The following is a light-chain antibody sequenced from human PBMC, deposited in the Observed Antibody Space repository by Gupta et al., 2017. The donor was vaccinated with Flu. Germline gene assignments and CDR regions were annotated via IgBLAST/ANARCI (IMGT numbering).Light chain of an antibody. J-gene: IGLJ1*01. Sequence: SSDVGGYNYVSWYQQHPGKAPNLMIYEVSNRPSGVSNRFSGSKSGNTASLTISGLQAEDEADYYCSSYTSSSTQVFGTGTKVTVL. CDR3: SSYTSSSTQV. V-gene: IGLV2-14*01. CDR1: SSDVGGYNY. CDR2: EVS.